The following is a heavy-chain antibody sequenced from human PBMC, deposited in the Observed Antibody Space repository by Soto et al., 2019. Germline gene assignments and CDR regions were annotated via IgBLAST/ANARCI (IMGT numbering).Heavy chain of an antibody. CDR3: ARGTGDFDF. Sequence: EVQLVESGGGLVKPGGSLRLSCAASGFTFGSYTMNWVRQAPGSGLEWVSSVSAGSSSIYYADSVKGRLTISRDNARNSLYLQLNSLRDEDTAVDYWARGTGDFDFWGQGILVTVSS. D-gene: IGHD1-1*01. J-gene: IGHJ4*02. CDR2: VSAGSSSI. V-gene: IGHV3-21*01. CDR1: GFTFGSYT.